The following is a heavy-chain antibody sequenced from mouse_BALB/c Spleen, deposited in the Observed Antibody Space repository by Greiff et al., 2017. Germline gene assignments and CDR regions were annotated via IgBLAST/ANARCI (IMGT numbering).Heavy chain of an antibody. CDR3: VSYGNFDY. V-gene: IGHV14-3*02. CDR2: IDPANGNT. CDR1: GFNIKDTY. D-gene: IGHD2-1*01. Sequence: EVQLQQSGAELVKPGASVKLSCTASGFNIKDTYMHWVKQRPEQGLEWIGRIDPANGNTKYGPKFQGKATITADTSSNTAYLQLSSLTSEDTAVYYCVSYGNFDYWGQGTTLTVSS. J-gene: IGHJ2*01.